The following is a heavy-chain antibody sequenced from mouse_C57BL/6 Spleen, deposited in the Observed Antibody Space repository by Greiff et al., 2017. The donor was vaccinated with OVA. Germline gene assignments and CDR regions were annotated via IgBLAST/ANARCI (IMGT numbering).Heavy chain of an antibody. Sequence: QVQLQQSGPELVKPGASVKISCKASSYAFSSSWMNWVKQRPGKGLEWIGRIYPGDGDTNYNGKFKGKATLTADKSSSTAYMQLSSLTSEDSAVYFCASSLAAMDYWGQGTSVTVSS. CDR3: ASSLAAMDY. V-gene: IGHV1-82*01. D-gene: IGHD6-1*01. CDR1: SYAFSSSW. J-gene: IGHJ4*01. CDR2: IYPGDGDT.